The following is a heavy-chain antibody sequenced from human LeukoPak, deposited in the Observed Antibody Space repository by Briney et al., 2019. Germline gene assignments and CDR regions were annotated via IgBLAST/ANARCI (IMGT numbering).Heavy chain of an antibody. J-gene: IGHJ5*02. CDR1: GYTFTSYG. CDR3: ARVPLRYFDWLLPNWFDP. CDR2: ISAYNSNT. Sequence: ASVKVSCKASGYTFTSYGISWVRQAPGQGLEWMGWISAYNSNTNYAQKLQGRVTMTTDTSTSTAYMELRSLRSDDTAVYYCARVPLRYFDWLLPNWFDPWGQGTLVTVSS. V-gene: IGHV1-18*04. D-gene: IGHD3-9*01.